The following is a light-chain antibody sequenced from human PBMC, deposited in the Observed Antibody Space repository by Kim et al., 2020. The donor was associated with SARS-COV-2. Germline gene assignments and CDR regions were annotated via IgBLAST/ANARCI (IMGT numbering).Light chain of an antibody. CDR2: GKN. V-gene: IGLV3-19*01. Sequence: SSELTQDPAVSVALGQTVRITCQGDSLRSYYATWYQQKPGQAPILVIYGKNNRPSGIPDRFSGSSSGNTASLTITGTPAGDEADYYCNSLDSHDNVVFVG. J-gene: IGLJ2*01. CDR3: NSLDSHDNVV. CDR1: SLRSYY.